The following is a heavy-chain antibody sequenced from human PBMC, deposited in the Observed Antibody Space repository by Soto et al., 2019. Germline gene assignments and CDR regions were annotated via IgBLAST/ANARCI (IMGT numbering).Heavy chain of an antibody. D-gene: IGHD7-27*01. J-gene: IGHJ4*02. CDR3: AIGPSGDKGDY. CDR2: IYSGGST. CDR1: GGSISNVNDC. Sequence: QVQLQESGPGLVKPSQTLSLTCIVSGGSISNVNDCWSWIRQRPGKGPEWIGHIYSGGSTYNNPSLTRRVTISVDTAKNQFALQLSSVSAADTAGYYGAIGPSGDKGDYWGQGTLVTVSS. V-gene: IGHV4-30-4*01.